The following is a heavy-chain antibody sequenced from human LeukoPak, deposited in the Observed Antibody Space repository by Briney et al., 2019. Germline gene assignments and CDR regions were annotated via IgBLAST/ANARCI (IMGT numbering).Heavy chain of an antibody. J-gene: IGHJ4*02. CDR2: IRYDGSNK. D-gene: IGHD5-18*01. CDR1: GFTFSSYG. CDR3: AKDRRGYSYGYSFFDY. Sequence: SGGSLRLSCAASGFTFSSYGMHWVRQAPGKGLEWVAFIRYDGSNKYYADSVKGRLTTSRDNSKNTLYLQMNSLRAEDTAVYYCAKDRRGYSYGYSFFDYWGQGTLVTVSS. V-gene: IGHV3-30*02.